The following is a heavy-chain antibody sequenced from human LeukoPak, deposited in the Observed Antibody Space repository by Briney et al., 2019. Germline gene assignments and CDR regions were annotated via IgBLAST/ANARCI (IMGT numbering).Heavy chain of an antibody. D-gene: IGHD4-17*01. CDR2: IKQDGSEK. V-gene: IGHV3-7*01. J-gene: IGHJ4*02. Sequence: GGSLRLSCAASGFTFSSYWMSWVRQAPGKGLEWVANIKQDGSEKYYVDSVKGRFTISRDNAKNSLYLQMNSLRAEDTAVYYCAREGHYGDGRIDYWGQGTLVAVSS. CDR1: GFTFSSYW. CDR3: AREGHYGDGRIDY.